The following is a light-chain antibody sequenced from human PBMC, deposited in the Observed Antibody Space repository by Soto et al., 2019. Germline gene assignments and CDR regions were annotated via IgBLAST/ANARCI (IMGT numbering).Light chain of an antibody. Sequence: DIQMTQSPSSLSASVGDRVTITCRASQSISSYLNWYQQKPGKAPKLLIYSASSLQSGVPSRFSGSGSGTDFTHTISSLQPEDFATYYCQQSYSTLWTFCQGTKVEIK. CDR3: QQSYSTLWT. V-gene: IGKV1-39*01. CDR1: QSISSY. J-gene: IGKJ1*01. CDR2: SAS.